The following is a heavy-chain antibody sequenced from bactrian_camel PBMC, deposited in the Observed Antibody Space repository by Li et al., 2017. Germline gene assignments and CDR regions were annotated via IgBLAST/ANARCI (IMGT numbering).Heavy chain of an antibody. J-gene: IGHJ4*01. D-gene: IGHD3*01. Sequence: VQLVESGGELVQPGGSLRLSCAASGFTAGSYNMSWVRQAPGKGLEWVSGINSDGGYTLYEDSVKGRFTISRDNAKNTLYLQLNSLKSEDTALYYCATADRGGISSRYNYWGQGTQVTVS. CDR1: GFTAGSYN. CDR3: ATADRGGISSRYNY. CDR2: INSDGGYT. V-gene: IGHV3S40*01.